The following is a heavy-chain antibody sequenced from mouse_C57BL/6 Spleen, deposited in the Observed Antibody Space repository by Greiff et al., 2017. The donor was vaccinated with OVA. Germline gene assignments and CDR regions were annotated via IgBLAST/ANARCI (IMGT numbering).Heavy chain of an antibody. D-gene: IGHD2-2*01. J-gene: IGHJ1*03. CDR2: INYDGSST. CDR3: ARDRSTMVTTRRYWYVDV. CDR1: GFTFSDYY. Sequence: EVQVVESEGGLVQPGSSMKLSCTASGFTFSDYYMAWVRQVPEKGLEWVANINYDGSSTYYLDSLKSRFIFSRDNAKNILYLQMSSLKSEDTATYYCARDRSTMVTTRRYWYVDVWGKGTTVTVSS. V-gene: IGHV5-16*01.